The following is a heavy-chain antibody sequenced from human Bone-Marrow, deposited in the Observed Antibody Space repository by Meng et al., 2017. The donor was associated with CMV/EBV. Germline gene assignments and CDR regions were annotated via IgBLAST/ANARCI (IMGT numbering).Heavy chain of an antibody. V-gene: IGHV3-20*04. J-gene: IGHJ4*02. D-gene: IGHD2-2*01. Sequence: GGSLRLSCAASGFTFSSYAMHWVRQAPGKGLEWVSGINWNGGSTGYADSVKGRFTISRDNAKNSLYLQMNSLRAEDTALYYCARGPPGYCSSTSCYGGYFDYWGPGNLVTVAS. CDR1: GFTFSSYA. CDR3: ARGPPGYCSSTSCYGGYFDY. CDR2: INWNGGST.